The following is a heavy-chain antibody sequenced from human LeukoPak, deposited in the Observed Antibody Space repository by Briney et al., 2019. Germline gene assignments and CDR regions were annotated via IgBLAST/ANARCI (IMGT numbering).Heavy chain of an antibody. J-gene: IGHJ4*02. V-gene: IGHV3-23*01. Sequence: GGSLRLSCAASGFTFSYYAMMWVRQAPGQGLEWVSVISPSGGDTYYADPVKGRFTISRDNSKNTLYLQMNSLRAEDTAVYYCAKDTTVTTNYFDYWGQGTLVTVSS. CDR1: GFTFSYYA. CDR3: AKDTTVTTNYFDY. CDR2: ISPSGGDT. D-gene: IGHD4-17*01.